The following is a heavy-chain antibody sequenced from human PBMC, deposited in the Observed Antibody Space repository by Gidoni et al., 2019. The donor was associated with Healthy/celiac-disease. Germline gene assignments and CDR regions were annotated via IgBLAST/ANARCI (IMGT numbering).Heavy chain of an antibody. Sequence: EVQLVESGGGLVKPGGSLRLSCAASGFTFSRYSMNWVRQAPGKGLEWVSSSSSSSSSIYYADSVKRRFTISRDNAKNSLYLQMNSLRAEDTAVYYCARDPGVYKEQWLDHWGQGTLVTVSS. CDR1: GFTFSRYS. CDR3: ARDPGVYKEQWLDH. CDR2: SSSSSSSI. J-gene: IGHJ4*02. V-gene: IGHV3-21*01. D-gene: IGHD6-19*01.